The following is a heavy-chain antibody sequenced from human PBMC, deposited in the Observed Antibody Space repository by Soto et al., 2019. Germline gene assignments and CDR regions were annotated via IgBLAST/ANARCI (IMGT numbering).Heavy chain of an antibody. D-gene: IGHD6-13*01. CDR2: MNPGSGKT. Sequence: QVQLVQSGAEVKEPGASVRVSCEASGYTFINFDITWVRQATGQGLEWMGWMNPGSGKTGYANKFQGRVTMTRDASTGTAHLELSSLTSEDTAVYYCARMASAGTLNWFDPWGQGTLVTVSS. CDR3: ARMASAGTLNWFDP. CDR1: GYTFINFD. V-gene: IGHV1-8*02. J-gene: IGHJ5*02.